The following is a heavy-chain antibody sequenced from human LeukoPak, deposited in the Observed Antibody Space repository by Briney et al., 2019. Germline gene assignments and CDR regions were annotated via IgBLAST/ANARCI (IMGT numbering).Heavy chain of an antibody. J-gene: IGHJ4*02. CDR2: IFYSGST. CDR3: AREVID. V-gene: IGHV4-39*07. D-gene: IGHD3-10*01. Sequence: PSETLSLTCTVSGGSISTSSYYWGWVRQPPGKGLEWIGNIFYSGSTYYSPSLKSRVTISVDTSKNQFSLKLSSVTAADTAVYYCAREVIDWGQGTLVTVSP. CDR1: GGSISTSSYY.